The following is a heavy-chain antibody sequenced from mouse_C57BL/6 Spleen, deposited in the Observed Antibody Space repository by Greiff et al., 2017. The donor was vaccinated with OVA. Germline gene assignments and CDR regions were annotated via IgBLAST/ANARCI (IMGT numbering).Heavy chain of an antibody. J-gene: IGHJ1*03. D-gene: IGHD1-1*01. Sequence: QVQLKQSGPGLVQPSQSLSITCTASGFSLTSYGVHWVRQSPGKGLEWLGVIWRGGSTDYNAAFISRLSITKDNSKSEVFFKMNRLQADDTAIYYSAKKDYGSKGYFDVWGTGTTVTVSS. CDR1: GFSLTSYG. CDR3: AKKDYGSKGYFDV. V-gene: IGHV2-5*01. CDR2: IWRGGST.